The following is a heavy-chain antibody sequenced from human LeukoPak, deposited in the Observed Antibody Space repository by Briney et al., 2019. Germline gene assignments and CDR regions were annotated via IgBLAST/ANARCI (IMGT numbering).Heavy chain of an antibody. CDR1: GFTFSSYG. CDR3: AKDRESRWVFDY. V-gene: IGHV3-30*02. Sequence: GGSLRLSCAASGFTFSSYGMHWVRQAPGKGLEWVVSIRYDGSNKYYADSVKGRFTISRDNSKNTLYLQMNSLRAEDTAVYYCAKDRESRWVFDYWGQGTLVTVSS. D-gene: IGHD4-23*01. J-gene: IGHJ4*02. CDR2: IRYDGSNK.